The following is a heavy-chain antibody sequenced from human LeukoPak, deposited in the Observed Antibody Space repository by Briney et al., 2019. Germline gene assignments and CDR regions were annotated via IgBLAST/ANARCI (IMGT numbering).Heavy chain of an antibody. CDR2: IYTSGST. J-gene: IGHJ3*02. D-gene: IGHD2-2*01. Sequence: SETLSLTCTVSGGSISSGSYYWSWIRQPAGKGLEWIGRIYTSGSTNYNPSLKSRVTMSVDTSKNQFSLKLSSVTAADTAVYYCARGGVVVPAVADDAFDIWGQGTMVTVSS. CDR3: ARGGVVVPAVADDAFDI. CDR1: GGSISSGSYY. V-gene: IGHV4-61*02.